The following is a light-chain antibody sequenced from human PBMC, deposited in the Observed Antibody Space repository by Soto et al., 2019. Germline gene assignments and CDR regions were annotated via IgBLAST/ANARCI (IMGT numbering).Light chain of an antibody. CDR3: QQRSVWPLT. V-gene: IGKV3-11*01. J-gene: IGKJ4*01. CDR2: DSS. Sequence: EIVLTQFPATLSLSPGDGATLSCKARQSVSSSLAWHQQKRGQAPRLLIYDSSNRATGIPARFSGSGSGTDFSLIISSLEPEDFAVYYCQQRSVWPLTFGGGTKVDIK. CDR1: QSVSSS.